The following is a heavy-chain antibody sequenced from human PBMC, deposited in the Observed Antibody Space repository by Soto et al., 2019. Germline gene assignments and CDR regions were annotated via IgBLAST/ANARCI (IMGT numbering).Heavy chain of an antibody. CDR1: GGSFSGYY. CDR2: INHSGST. V-gene: IGHV4-34*01. D-gene: IGHD3-3*01. CDR3: ARHFPGPPIFGLILYAFDV. Sequence: SETLSLTCAVYGGSFSGYYWSWIRQPPGKGLEWIGEINHSGSTNYNPSLKSRVTISVDTSKNQFSLKLSSVTAADTAVYYCARHFPGPPIFGLILYAFDVWGQGTMVTVSS. J-gene: IGHJ3*01.